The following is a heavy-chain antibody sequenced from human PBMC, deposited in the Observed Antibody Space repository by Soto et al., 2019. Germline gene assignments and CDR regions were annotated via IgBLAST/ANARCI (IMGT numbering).Heavy chain of an antibody. CDR1: GFTFSSYA. CDR3: ASTFESITGTTWSAFDI. CDR2: ISYDGSNK. D-gene: IGHD1-20*01. Sequence: QVQLVESGGGVVQPGRSLRLSCAASGFTFSSYAMHWVRQAPGKGLEWVAVISYDGSNKYYADSVKGRFTISRDNSKNTLYLQMNSLRAEDTAVYYCASTFESITGTTWSAFDIWGQGTMVTVSS. V-gene: IGHV3-30-3*01. J-gene: IGHJ3*02.